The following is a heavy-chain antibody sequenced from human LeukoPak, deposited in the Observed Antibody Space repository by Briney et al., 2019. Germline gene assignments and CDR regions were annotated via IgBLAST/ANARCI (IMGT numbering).Heavy chain of an antibody. CDR1: GFTFSSYG. CDR2: ISYDGSNK. D-gene: IGHD5-12*01. V-gene: IGHV3-30*18. J-gene: IGHJ3*02. Sequence: GGSLRLSCAASGFTFSSYGMHWVRQAPGKGLEWVAVISYDGSNKYYADSVKGRLTISRDNSKNTLYLQMNSLRAEDTAVYYCAKDQYSGYDSDAFDIWGQGTMVTVSS. CDR3: AKDQYSGYDSDAFDI.